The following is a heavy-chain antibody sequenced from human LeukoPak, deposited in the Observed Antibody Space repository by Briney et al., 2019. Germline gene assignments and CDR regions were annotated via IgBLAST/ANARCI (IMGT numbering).Heavy chain of an antibody. CDR1: GDTFTSYD. Sequence: ASVKVSCKASGDTFTSYDINWVRQATGQGLEWMGWMIPNSGNTSYAQKFQGRVTITRDTSMSTAYMELSSLRSEDTAVYYCAREGFYGSGSFDYWGQGTLVTVSS. CDR3: AREGFYGSGSFDY. J-gene: IGHJ4*02. D-gene: IGHD3-10*01. V-gene: IGHV1-8*01. CDR2: MIPNSGNT.